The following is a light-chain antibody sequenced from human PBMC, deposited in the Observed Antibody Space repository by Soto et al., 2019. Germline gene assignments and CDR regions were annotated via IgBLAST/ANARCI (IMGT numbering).Light chain of an antibody. CDR2: GAS. V-gene: IGKV3-20*01. Sequence: DIVLTQSPATLSLSPGERATLSCRASQNFGSTYLAWYQQKRGQAPRFLIYGASTRATGITDRFSGSGSGTGFTLNISRLETEELALYYCQQYGRSPTTFGQGTKVDIK. CDR1: QNFGSTY. J-gene: IGKJ1*01. CDR3: QQYGRSPTT.